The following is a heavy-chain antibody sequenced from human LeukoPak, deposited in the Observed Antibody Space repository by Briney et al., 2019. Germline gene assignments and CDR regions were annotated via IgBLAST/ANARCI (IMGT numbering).Heavy chain of an antibody. CDR2: IYYSGST. Sequence: SETLSLTCTVSGGSISSYYWSWIRQPPGKGLEWIGYIYYSGSTNNNPSLKSRVTISVDKSKDQISLKLSSVTAADTAVYYCARGVSRGYSYGRYYMDVWGKGTTVTVSS. D-gene: IGHD5-18*01. V-gene: IGHV4-59*01. J-gene: IGHJ6*03. CDR1: GGSISSYY. CDR3: ARGVSRGYSYGRYYMDV.